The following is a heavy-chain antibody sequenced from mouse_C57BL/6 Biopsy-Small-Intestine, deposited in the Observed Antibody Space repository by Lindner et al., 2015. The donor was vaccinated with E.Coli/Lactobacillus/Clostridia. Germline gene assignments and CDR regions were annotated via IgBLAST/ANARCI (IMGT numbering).Heavy chain of an antibody. CDR1: GYSFTSYF. CDR3: ARWIYYDGSFWTMDY. Sequence: VQLQESGPELVKPGTSVKISCKASGYSFTSYFMNWVKQSHGKSLEWIGRFNPYNGKTFYNQKFKGKATLTVDRSSTTVHMELRSLTSEDSAVYYCARWIYYDGSFWTMDYWGQGTSVTVSS. D-gene: IGHD1-1*01. CDR2: FNPYNGKT. J-gene: IGHJ4*01. V-gene: IGHV1-20*01.